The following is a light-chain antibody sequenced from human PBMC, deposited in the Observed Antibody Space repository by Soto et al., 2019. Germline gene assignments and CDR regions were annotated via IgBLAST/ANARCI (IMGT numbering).Light chain of an antibody. J-gene: IGLJ2*01. CDR3: CSYAGSSTLI. V-gene: IGLV2-23*01. Sequence: QSALTQPASVSGSPGQSITISCTGTSSDVGSYNFVSWYQQYPGKAPKLMIYEGSKRPSGVSNRFPGSKSGNTASLTISGLQAEDEADYYCCSYAGSSTLIFGGGTKLTVL. CDR1: SSDVGSYNF. CDR2: EGS.